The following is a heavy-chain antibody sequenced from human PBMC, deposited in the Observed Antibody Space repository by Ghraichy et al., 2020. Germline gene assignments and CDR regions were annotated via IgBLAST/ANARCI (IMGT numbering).Heavy chain of an antibody. V-gene: IGHV3-33*01. D-gene: IGHD4-17*01. CDR2: IWYDGSNK. J-gene: IGHJ4*02. Sequence: GGSLRLSCAASGFTFSSYGMHWVRQAPGKGLEWVAVIWYDGSNKYYADSVKGRFTISRDNSKNTLYLQMNSLRAEDTAVYYCARAPTVTSYSFDYWGQGTLVTVSS. CDR3: ARAPTVTSYSFDY. CDR1: GFTFSSYG.